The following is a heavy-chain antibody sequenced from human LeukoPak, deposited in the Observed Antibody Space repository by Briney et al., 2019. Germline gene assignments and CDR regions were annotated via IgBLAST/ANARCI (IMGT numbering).Heavy chain of an antibody. J-gene: IGHJ3*02. CDR1: GFTFDDYA. Sequence: PGRSLRLSCAASGFTFDDYAMHWVRQAPGKGLEWVSGISWNSGSIGYADSVKGRFTISRDNAKNSLYLQMNSLRAEDTALYYCAKVRRQWLKIDAFDIWGQGTMVTVSS. D-gene: IGHD6-19*01. CDR2: ISWNSGSI. CDR3: AKVRRQWLKIDAFDI. V-gene: IGHV3-9*01.